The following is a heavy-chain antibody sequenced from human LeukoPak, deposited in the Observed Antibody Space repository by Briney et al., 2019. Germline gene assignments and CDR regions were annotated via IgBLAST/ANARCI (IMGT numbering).Heavy chain of an antibody. CDR3: ARHGYSSSYDAFDI. CDR2: IYYSGST. D-gene: IGHD6-13*01. J-gene: IGHJ3*02. Sequence: SETLSLTCTVSGGSISSYYWSWIRQPPGKGLEWIGYIYYSGSTNYNPSLKSRVTTSVDTSKNQFSLKLSSVTAADTAVYYCARHGYSSSYDAFDIWGQGTMVTVSS. CDR1: GGSISSYY. V-gene: IGHV4-59*08.